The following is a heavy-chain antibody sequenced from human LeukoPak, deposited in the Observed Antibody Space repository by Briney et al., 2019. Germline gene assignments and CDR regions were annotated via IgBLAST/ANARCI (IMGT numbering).Heavy chain of an antibody. CDR2: MNPVSGNA. J-gene: IGHJ4*02. CDR3: ARAPMGAAALY. V-gene: IGHV1-8*01. Sequence: GASVKVSCKASGYTFTNFDINWVRQAPGQGLEWMGWMNPVSGNAGSAQKFQGRATLTRDTSISTAYMELSSLRSDDTAFYYCARAPMGAAALYWGQGTLVTVSS. D-gene: IGHD6-13*01. CDR1: GYTFTNFD.